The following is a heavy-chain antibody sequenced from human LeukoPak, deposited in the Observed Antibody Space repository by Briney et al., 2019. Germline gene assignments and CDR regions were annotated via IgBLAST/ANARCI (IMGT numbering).Heavy chain of an antibody. J-gene: IGHJ4*02. Sequence: GGSLRLSCAASGFTFSGYTMDWVRQAPGKGLEWVASISSSGSFIYYADSMKGRFTISRDNAKNSLHLQMYGLRAEDTAVYYCAREGATSVTYNFDSWGQGTLVTVSS. CDR1: GFTFSGYT. CDR3: AREGATSVTYNFDS. CDR2: ISSSGSFI. D-gene: IGHD4-11*01. V-gene: IGHV3-21*01.